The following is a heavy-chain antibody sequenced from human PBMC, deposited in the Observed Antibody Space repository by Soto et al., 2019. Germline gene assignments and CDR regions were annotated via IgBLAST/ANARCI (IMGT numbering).Heavy chain of an antibody. Sequence: QVQVVESGGGVVQPGRSLRLSCAASGFTFSSFGMHWVRQAPAKGLEWVSLIWYDGSKKSYGDSVKGRFTISRDNSRNTVYLQMNSLRADDTAVYYCARAASYYSLWSGYYPSRNGMDVWGQGTTVTVSS. V-gene: IGHV3-33*01. CDR3: ARAASYYSLWSGYYPSRNGMDV. CDR2: IWYDGSKK. D-gene: IGHD3-3*01. J-gene: IGHJ6*02. CDR1: GFTFSSFG.